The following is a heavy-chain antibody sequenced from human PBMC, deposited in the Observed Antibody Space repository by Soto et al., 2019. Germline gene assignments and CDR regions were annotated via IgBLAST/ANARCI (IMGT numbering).Heavy chain of an antibody. D-gene: IGHD3-3*01. CDR1: GFMFSRYA. CDR3: VRSRSGAVPDSFAY. Sequence: QVQLVESGGGVVPPGRSLRLSCAASGFMFSRYAMHWVRQAPGKGLEWVAVISKDGSVIYYADSVKGRFTISRDKFKNMVYLQLNNLRDEDTAVFYCVRSRSGAVPDSFAYWGQGTLVTVAS. CDR2: ISKDGSVI. V-gene: IGHV3-30*04. J-gene: IGHJ4*02.